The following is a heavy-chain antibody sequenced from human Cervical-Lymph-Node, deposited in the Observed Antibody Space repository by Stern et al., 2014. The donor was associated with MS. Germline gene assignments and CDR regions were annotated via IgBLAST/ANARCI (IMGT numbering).Heavy chain of an antibody. CDR2: IIRIFGTG. CDR1: AGTFSSYA. V-gene: IGHV1-69*01. J-gene: IGHJ6*02. D-gene: IGHD1-26*01. Sequence: VQLVQSGAEVKKPGSSVKVSCKASAGTFSSYAISWVRQAPGQGLEWMGGIIRIFGTGKFAQKFQGRVTITADESTSTAYMELSSLRSEDTAVYYCARGELKEGLVRGMDVWGQGTTVTVSS. CDR3: ARGELKEGLVRGMDV.